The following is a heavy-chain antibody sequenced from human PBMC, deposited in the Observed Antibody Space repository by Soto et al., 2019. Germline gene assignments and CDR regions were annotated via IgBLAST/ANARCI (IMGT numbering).Heavy chain of an antibody. J-gene: IGHJ5*02. CDR2: IYWDDDK. CDR3: AXXXXXXXXXXXXXXP. CDR1: GFSLSTSGVG. V-gene: IGHV2-5*02. Sequence: QITLKESGPTLVKPTQTLTLTCTFSGFSLSTSGVGVGWIRQPPGKALEWLALIYWDDDKRYSPSLKSRLTITKDTSKNQVVLTMTNMDPVDTATYYCAXXXXXXXXXXXXXXPXGQGTLVTVSS.